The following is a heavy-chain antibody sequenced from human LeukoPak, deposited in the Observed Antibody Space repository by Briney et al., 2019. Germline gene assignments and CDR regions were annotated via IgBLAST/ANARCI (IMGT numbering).Heavy chain of an antibody. Sequence: PGGALRLSCAASGFTFSSYSMSWVRQAPGKGLEWVATIKPDGRDTYYVDSVKGRFTISRDNAKNSLYLQMNSLRAEETAVYYCARNYGGLSSYFDYWGQGTLVTVSS. CDR3: ARNYGGLSSYFDY. D-gene: IGHD4-23*01. J-gene: IGHJ4*02. CDR2: IKPDGRDT. V-gene: IGHV3-7*01. CDR1: GFTFSSYS.